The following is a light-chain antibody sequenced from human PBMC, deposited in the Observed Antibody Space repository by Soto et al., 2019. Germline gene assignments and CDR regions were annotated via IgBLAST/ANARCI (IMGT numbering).Light chain of an antibody. CDR3: SSYTGSSSLEV. CDR1: SSDVGGYDY. J-gene: IGLJ1*01. Sequence: QSALTQPASVSGSPGQSITISCTGTSSDVGGYDYVSWYQQHPGKAPKLMIYEVSNRPSGVSNRFSGSKYANTASLTISGLQTEDEADYYCSSYTGSSSLEVFGTGTKGTVL. V-gene: IGLV2-14*01. CDR2: EVS.